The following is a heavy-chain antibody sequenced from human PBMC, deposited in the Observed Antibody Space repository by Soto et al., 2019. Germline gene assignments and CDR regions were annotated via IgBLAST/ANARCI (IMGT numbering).Heavy chain of an antibody. J-gene: IGHJ6*02. CDR3: AWQGFGELHGLVDV. Sequence: QVQLQESGPGLVKPSETLSLTCTISGGPMNNYYCSWFRQPRGQGLEWIGYMGYNGFTRYNPSLTSRVVMSLDTAKNQFSLYLSSVTASHTALDYCAWQGFGELHGLVDVWGQGITVTVSS. D-gene: IGHD3-10*01. V-gene: IGHV4-59*08. CDR1: GGPMNNYY. CDR2: MGYNGFT.